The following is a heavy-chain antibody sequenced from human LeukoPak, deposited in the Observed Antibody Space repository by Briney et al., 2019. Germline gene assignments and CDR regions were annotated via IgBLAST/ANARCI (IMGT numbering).Heavy chain of an antibody. CDR2: IYPGVSDT. D-gene: IGHD6-13*01. CDR3: TRHDSSSWYNY. Sequence: GESLKISCKGSGYSFISNWIGWVRQMPGKGLEWMGIIYPGVSDTRYSPSFQGQVTISADKSISTAYLQWSSLKTSDTAMYYCTRHDSSSWYNYWGQGTLVTVSS. CDR1: GYSFISNW. J-gene: IGHJ4*02. V-gene: IGHV5-51*01.